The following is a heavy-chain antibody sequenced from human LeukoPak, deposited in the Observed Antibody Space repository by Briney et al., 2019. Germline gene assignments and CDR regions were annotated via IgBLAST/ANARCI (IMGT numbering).Heavy chain of an antibody. CDR1: GFTFSSYA. V-gene: IGHV3-23*01. Sequence: GGSLRLSCAASGFTFSSYAMSWVRQAPGKGLEWVSAISGSGGSTYYADSVKGRFTISRDNSKNTLYLQMNSLRAEDTAVYYCASRTYYDFCSGYYDYYYYGMDVWGQGTTVTVSS. CDR3: ASRTYYDFCSGYYDYYYYGMDV. CDR2: ISGSGGST. D-gene: IGHD3-3*01. J-gene: IGHJ6*02.